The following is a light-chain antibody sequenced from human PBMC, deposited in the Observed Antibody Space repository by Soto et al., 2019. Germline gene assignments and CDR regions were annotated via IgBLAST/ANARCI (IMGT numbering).Light chain of an antibody. CDR3: QQYGSSTYS. CDR1: QSVSSNH. CDR2: GAS. Sequence: EIVLTQSPGSLSLSPRERATLSCRASQSVSSNHLAWYQQKPGQAPRLLIYGASRRATGIPDRFSGSGSGTAFTLTISRLEPEVFAIYYVQQYGSSTYSFGQGTKVEIK. V-gene: IGKV3-20*01. J-gene: IGKJ2*01.